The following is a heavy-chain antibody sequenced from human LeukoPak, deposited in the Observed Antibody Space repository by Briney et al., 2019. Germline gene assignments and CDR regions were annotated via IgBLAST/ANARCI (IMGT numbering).Heavy chain of an antibody. Sequence: GASVKVSCKASGYTFTSYYMHWVRQAPGQGLEWMGWISAYNGNTNYAQRLQGRVTMTTDTSTSTAYMELRSLRSDDTAVYYCARDLIVVVPAAIGSRWFDPWGQGTLVTVSS. J-gene: IGHJ5*02. V-gene: IGHV1-18*04. CDR2: ISAYNGNT. CDR3: ARDLIVVVPAAIGSRWFDP. D-gene: IGHD2-2*01. CDR1: GYTFTSYY.